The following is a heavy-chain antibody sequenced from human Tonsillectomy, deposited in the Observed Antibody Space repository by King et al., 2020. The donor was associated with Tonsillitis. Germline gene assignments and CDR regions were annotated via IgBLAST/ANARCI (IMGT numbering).Heavy chain of an antibody. CDR2: ISPYNGNT. J-gene: IGHJ6*02. CDR1: DYTFTSYG. V-gene: IGHV1-18*01. CDR3: SCGSTVTTDYYYYYGMDV. Sequence: VQLVESGAEVKKPGASVKVSCKASDYTFTSYGISWVRQAPGQGLEWMGCISPYNGNTNYAQKLQGRVTMTTDTSTSTAYMELRSLRSDDTPVYYCSCGSTVTTDYYYYYGMDVWGQGTTVTVSS. D-gene: IGHD4-17*01.